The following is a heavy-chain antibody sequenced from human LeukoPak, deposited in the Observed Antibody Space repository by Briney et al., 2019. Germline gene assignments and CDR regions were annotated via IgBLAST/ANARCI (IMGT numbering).Heavy chain of an antibody. J-gene: IGHJ4*02. Sequence: PSETLSLTCAVYGVSFSGYYWSWLRQPPGKGLEWIGEINHSGSNNYNPSLKSRVTISVDTSNNQFSLKLSSVTAADTAVYYCAREMVRPGGAKDDYWGQGTLVTVSS. D-gene: IGHD3-10*01. CDR3: AREMVRPGGAKDDY. CDR1: GVSFSGYY. CDR2: INHSGSN. V-gene: IGHV4-34*01.